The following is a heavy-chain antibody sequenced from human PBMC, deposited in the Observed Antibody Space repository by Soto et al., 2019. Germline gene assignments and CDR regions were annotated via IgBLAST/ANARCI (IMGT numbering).Heavy chain of an antibody. CDR1: GFTFSSYG. CDR3: ARYYYDSSGYYSL. J-gene: IGHJ4*02. CDR2: IWSDGSNK. D-gene: IGHD3-22*01. Sequence: QVQLVESGGGVVQPGRSLRLSCAASGFTFSSYGMYWVRQAPGKGLEWVAVIWSDGSNKYYADSVKGRFTISRDNSKNTLYLQMNSLRAEDTAVYYCARYYYDSSGYYSLWGQGTLVTVSS. V-gene: IGHV3-33*01.